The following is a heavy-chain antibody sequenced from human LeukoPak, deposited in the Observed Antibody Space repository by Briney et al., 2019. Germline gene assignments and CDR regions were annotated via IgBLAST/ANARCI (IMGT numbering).Heavy chain of an antibody. Sequence: SETLSLTCTVSGYSISSGYYWGWLRQPPGQGLEWIGSIYHSGSTYYNPSLKSQVTISVDTSKNQFSLKLSSVTAADTAVYYCARWDRGYTRYASDYWGQGTLVTVSS. CDR3: ARWDRGYTRYASDY. D-gene: IGHD5-18*01. CDR2: IYHSGST. J-gene: IGHJ4*02. CDR1: GYSISSGYY. V-gene: IGHV4-38-2*02.